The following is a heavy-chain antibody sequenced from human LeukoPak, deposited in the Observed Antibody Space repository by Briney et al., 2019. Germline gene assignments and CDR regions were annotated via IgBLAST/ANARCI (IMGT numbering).Heavy chain of an antibody. V-gene: IGHV4-34*01. D-gene: IGHD5-12*01. CDR2: INHSGST. J-gene: IGHJ5*02. Sequence: SETLSLTCAVYGGSFSGYYWSWIRQPPGKGLEWIGEINHSGSTNYNPSLKSRVTISVDTSKNQFSLKPSSVTAADTAVYYCASATINPYNWFDPWGQGTLVTVSS. CDR3: ASATINPYNWFDP. CDR1: GGSFSGYY.